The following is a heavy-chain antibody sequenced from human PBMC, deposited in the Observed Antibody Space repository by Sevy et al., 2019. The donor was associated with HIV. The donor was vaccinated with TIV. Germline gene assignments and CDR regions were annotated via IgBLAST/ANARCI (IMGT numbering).Heavy chain of an antibody. V-gene: IGHV3-74*03. Sequence: GGSLRLSCAASGFTFSNSWMHWVRQVPGKGLVWVSDINSDGSTTTYADSVKGRFTISRDNAKNTVYLQMNSLRAEDTAVYYCARDSSYALDVWVQGTTVTVSS. CDR1: GFTFSNSW. CDR3: ARDSSYALDV. J-gene: IGHJ6*02. CDR2: INSDGSTT.